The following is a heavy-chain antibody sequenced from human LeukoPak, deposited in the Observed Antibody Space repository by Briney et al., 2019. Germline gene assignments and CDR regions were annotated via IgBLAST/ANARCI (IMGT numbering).Heavy chain of an antibody. CDR1: GFTITAYA. CDR2: IGITSEYI. D-gene: IGHD4-17*01. Sequence: GSLRLSCAASGFTITAYAMSWVRQSPGKGLEWVAGIGITSEYIHYADSVKGRFTISRDNSKNTVYLEMSSLRDEDAAVYYCAKDPNGDHVGAFDTWGQGTMVIVSS. CDR3: AKDPNGDHVGAFDT. V-gene: IGHV3-23*01. J-gene: IGHJ3*02.